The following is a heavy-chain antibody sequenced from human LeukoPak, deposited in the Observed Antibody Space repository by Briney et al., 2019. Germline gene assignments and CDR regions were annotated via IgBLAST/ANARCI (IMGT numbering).Heavy chain of an antibody. CDR1: GYTLTELS. D-gene: IGHD5-24*01. Sequence: ASVKVSCKVSGYTLTELSMHWVRQAPGKGLEWMGGFDPEDGETIYAQKFQGRVTMTEDTSTDTAYMELSSLRSEDTAVYYCATGRRDGYNYGGYCGMDVWGQGTTVTVSS. CDR3: ATGRRDGYNYGGYCGMDV. J-gene: IGHJ6*02. CDR2: FDPEDGET. V-gene: IGHV1-24*01.